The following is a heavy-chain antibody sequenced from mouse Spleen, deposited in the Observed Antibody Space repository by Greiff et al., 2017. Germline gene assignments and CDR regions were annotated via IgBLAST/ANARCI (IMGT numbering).Heavy chain of an antibody. CDR2: INSNGGST. D-gene: IGHD1-2*01. V-gene: IGHV5-6-3*01. CDR3: ARDRGGYGAMDY. Sequence: EVKLMESGGGLVQPGGSLKLSCAASGFTFSSYGMSWVRQTPDKRLELVATINSNGGSTYYPDSVKGRFTISRDNAKNTLYLQMSSLKSEDTAMYYCARDRGGYGAMDYWGQGTSVTVSS. J-gene: IGHJ4*01. CDR1: GFTFSSYG.